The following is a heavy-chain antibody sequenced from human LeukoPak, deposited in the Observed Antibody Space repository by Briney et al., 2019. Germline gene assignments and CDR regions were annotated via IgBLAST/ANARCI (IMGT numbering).Heavy chain of an antibody. D-gene: IGHD3-10*01. Sequence: PSETLSLTCTVSGGSISSTSYYWGWIRQPPWKGLEWFGIIYYSGSTYYNPSLKSRVTISVDTSKNQFSLELSSVTAADTAVYYCARSPAGVWYFDLWGRGTLVTVSS. CDR1: GGSISSTSYY. V-gene: IGHV4-39*01. J-gene: IGHJ2*01. CDR2: IYYSGST. CDR3: ARSPAGVWYFDL.